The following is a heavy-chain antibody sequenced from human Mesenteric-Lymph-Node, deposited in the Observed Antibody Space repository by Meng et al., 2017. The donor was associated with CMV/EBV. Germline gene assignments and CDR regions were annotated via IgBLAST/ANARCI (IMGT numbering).Heavy chain of an antibody. D-gene: IGHD3-22*01. CDR1: GFAFSSYW. CDR3: ARADSSGYYVDY. J-gene: IGHJ4*02. CDR2: INSDGSSA. Sequence: GESLKISCAASGFAFSSYWVHWVRQAPGKGLVWVSLINSDGSSASYADSVKGRFTISRDNAKNTVYLQMNSLRAEDTAVYYCARADSSGYYVDYWGQGTLVTVSS. V-gene: IGHV3-74*01.